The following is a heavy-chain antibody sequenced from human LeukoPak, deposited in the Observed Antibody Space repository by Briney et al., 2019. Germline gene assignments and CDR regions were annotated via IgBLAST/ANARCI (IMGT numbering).Heavy chain of an antibody. Sequence: WXWXXXXXGMVLECVGSIYYSRSTYYSPSLKSRVTISLDTTKNQCSLKLTSVTAADTAVYYCARRGDYWGQGTLVTVSS. J-gene: IGHJ4*02. V-gene: IGHV4-39*01. CDR3: ARRGDY. CDR2: IYYSRST. D-gene: IGHD3-10*01.